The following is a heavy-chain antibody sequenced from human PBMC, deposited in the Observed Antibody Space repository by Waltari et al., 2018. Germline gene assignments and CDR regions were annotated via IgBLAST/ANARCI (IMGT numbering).Heavy chain of an antibody. CDR3: ARGLRELADYYYYYYMDV. Sequence: QVQLVQSGAEVKKPGASVKVSCKASGYTFTSYDINWVRQATGQGLEWMGWMNPNSGNTGYAQKFQDRVTMTRNTSISTAYMELSSLRSEDTAVYYCARGLRELADYYYYYYMDVWGKGTTVTVSS. V-gene: IGHV1-8*01. D-gene: IGHD3-3*01. CDR1: GYTFTSYD. CDR2: MNPNSGNT. J-gene: IGHJ6*03.